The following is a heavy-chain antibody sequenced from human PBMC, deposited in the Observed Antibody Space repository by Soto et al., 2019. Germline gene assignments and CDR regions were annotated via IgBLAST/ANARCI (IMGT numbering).Heavy chain of an antibody. Sequence: SETLSLTCTVSGGSISSGGYYWSWIRQHPGKGLEWIGYIYYSGSTYYNPSLKSRVTISVDTSKNQFSLELSSVTAADTAVYYCASTDYDSSGYYYPWGQGTLVTV. CDR1: GGSISSGGYY. J-gene: IGHJ5*02. D-gene: IGHD3-22*01. V-gene: IGHV4-31*03. CDR2: IYYSGST. CDR3: ASTDYDSSGYYYP.